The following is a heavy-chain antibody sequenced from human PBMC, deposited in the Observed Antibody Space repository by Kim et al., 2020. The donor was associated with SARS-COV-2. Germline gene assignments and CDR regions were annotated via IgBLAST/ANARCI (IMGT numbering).Heavy chain of an antibody. CDR3: ARRRIASGSLDY. D-gene: IGHD1-26*01. J-gene: IGHJ4*02. V-gene: IGHV4-39*01. Sequence: YSRPPLKSRATIPVDTSKNQCSLKLSAVTAADTAVYYCARRRIASGSLDYWGQGTLVTVSS.